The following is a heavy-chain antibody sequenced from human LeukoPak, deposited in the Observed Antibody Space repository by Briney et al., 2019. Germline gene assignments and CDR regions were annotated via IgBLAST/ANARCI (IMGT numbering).Heavy chain of an antibody. Sequence: GESLKISCKGSGYSFSSYWIGWVRQMPGKGLEWMGIIYPGDSDTRYSPSFQGQVTISADKSISTAYLQWSSLKASDTAMYYCARQARAENDAFDIWGQGTMVTVSS. CDR3: ARQARAENDAFDI. CDR1: GYSFSSYW. CDR2: IYPGDSDT. V-gene: IGHV5-51*01. J-gene: IGHJ3*02. D-gene: IGHD3-10*01.